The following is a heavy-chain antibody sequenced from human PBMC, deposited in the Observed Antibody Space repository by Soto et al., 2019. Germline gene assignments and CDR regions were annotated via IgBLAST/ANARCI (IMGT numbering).Heavy chain of an antibody. V-gene: IGHV3-48*01. D-gene: IGHD3-16*01. CDR3: ARRGILLDY. J-gene: IGHJ4*02. CDR1: GFTFSSYS. Sequence: GGSLRLSCAASGFTFSSYSMNWVRQAPGKGLEWVSYISSSSTIYYADSVKGRFTISRDNAKNSLYLQMNSLRAEDTAVYYCARRGILLDYWGQGTLVTVSS. CDR2: ISSSSTI.